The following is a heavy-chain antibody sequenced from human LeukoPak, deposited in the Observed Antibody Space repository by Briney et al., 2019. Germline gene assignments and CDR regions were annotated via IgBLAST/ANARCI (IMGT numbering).Heavy chain of an antibody. Sequence: SETLSLTCAVYGGSFSGYYWSWIRQPPGKGLEWIGEINHSGSTNYNPSLKSRVTISVDTSKNQFSLKLSSVTAADTAVYYCAKGLVLGYWGQGTLVTVSS. CDR2: INHSGST. V-gene: IGHV4-34*01. J-gene: IGHJ4*02. CDR1: GGSFSGYY. CDR3: AKGLVLGY. D-gene: IGHD7-27*01.